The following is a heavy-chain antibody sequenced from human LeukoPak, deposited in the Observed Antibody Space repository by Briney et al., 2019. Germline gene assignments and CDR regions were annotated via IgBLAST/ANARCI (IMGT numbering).Heavy chain of an antibody. CDR3: ARYQDGTSYDDAFDI. D-gene: IGHD3-16*01. V-gene: IGHV3-48*04. Sequence: PGGSLRLSCAASGFTFSSYYMTWVRQAPGRGLEWVSYISSSSSTIYYADSVKGRFTISRDNAKNSLYLQVNSLRAEDTAVYFCARYQDGTSYDDAFDIWGQGTMVSVSS. CDR2: ISSSSSTI. J-gene: IGHJ3*02. CDR1: GFTFSSYY.